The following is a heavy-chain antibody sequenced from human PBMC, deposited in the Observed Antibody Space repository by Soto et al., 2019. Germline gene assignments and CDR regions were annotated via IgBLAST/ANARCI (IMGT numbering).Heavy chain of an antibody. CDR3: AARHFWSGPWTQRRLDY. CDR2: ISHSGST. D-gene: IGHD3-3*02. V-gene: IGHV4-4*02. Sequence: SETLSLPCAVSGDSINRSHWGRWVRQPPGKGLEWIGQISHSGSTNYNPSLTSRVTISVDKSKNHFSLKLTSVTAADTAVYYCAARHFWSGPWTQRRLDYWGQGTLVTVSS. CDR1: GDSINRSHW. J-gene: IGHJ4*02.